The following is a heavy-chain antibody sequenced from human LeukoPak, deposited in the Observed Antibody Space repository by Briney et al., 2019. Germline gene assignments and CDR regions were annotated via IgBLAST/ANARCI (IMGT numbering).Heavy chain of an antibody. Sequence: ASVKVSCKASGYTFTGYYMHWVRQAPGQGLEWMGWINPNSGGTNYAQKFQGGVTMTRDTSISTAYMELSRLRSDDTAVYYCARASRRVGATLDYWGQGTLVTVSS. D-gene: IGHD1-26*01. CDR2: INPNSGGT. J-gene: IGHJ4*02. CDR1: GYTFTGYY. CDR3: ARASRRVGATLDY. V-gene: IGHV1-2*02.